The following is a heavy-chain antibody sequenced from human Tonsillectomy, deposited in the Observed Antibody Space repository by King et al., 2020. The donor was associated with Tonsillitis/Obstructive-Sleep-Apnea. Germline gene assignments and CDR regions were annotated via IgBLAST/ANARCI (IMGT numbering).Heavy chain of an antibody. Sequence: VQLVESGGGLVKPGGSLRLSCAASGFIFTNAWINWVRQAPGKGLEWVGRIKSKTDGGTTHYAAPVKGRFTISRDDSKNRLYLQMNSLKTEDTAVYYCTTDLVVPGAINAFDIWGQGTMVTVSS. CDR1: GFIFTNAW. CDR2: IKSKTDGGTT. J-gene: IGHJ3*02. V-gene: IGHV3-15*07. D-gene: IGHD2-2*01. CDR3: TTDLVVPGAINAFDI.